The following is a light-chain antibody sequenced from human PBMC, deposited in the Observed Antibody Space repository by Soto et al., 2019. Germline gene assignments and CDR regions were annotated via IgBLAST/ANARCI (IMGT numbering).Light chain of an antibody. CDR1: SSNIGSNT. J-gene: IGLJ2*01. Sequence: QSVLTQPPSASGTPGQRVTISCSGSSSNIGSNTVNWYQQLPGTAPKLLIYFNNQRPSGVPDRFSGSKSGTSASLAISGLQSEDEADYFCGAWDDSLNGHVVFGRGTKLTVL. CDR2: FNN. V-gene: IGLV1-44*01. CDR3: GAWDDSLNGHVV.